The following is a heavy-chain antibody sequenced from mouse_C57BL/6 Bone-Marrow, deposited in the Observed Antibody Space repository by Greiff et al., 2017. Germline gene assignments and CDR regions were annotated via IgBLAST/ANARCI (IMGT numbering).Heavy chain of an antibody. D-gene: IGHD2-5*01. CDR3: ARNYSNSCYAMDY. V-gene: IGHV1-69*01. CDR1: GYTFTSYW. CDR2: IDPSDSYT. Sequence: QVQLQQPGAELVMPGASVKLSCKASGYTFTSYWMHWVKQRPGQGLEWIGEIDPSDSYTNYNQKFKGKSTLTVDKSSSTAYMQLSSLTSEDSAVYYCARNYSNSCYAMDYWGQGTSVTVSS. J-gene: IGHJ4*01.